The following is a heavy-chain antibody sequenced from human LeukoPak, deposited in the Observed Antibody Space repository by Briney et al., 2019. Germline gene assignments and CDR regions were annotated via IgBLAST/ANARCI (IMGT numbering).Heavy chain of an antibody. D-gene: IGHD6-13*01. J-gene: IGHJ4*02. CDR1: GGSFSGYY. CDR2: INHSGST. CDR3: ASWHSSSWLFDY. Sequence: SETLSLTCAVYGGSFSGYYWSWIRQPPGKGLEWIGEINHSGSTNYNPSLKSRVTISVDTSKNQFSLKLSSVTAADTAVYYCASWHSSSWLFDYWGQGTLVTVSS. V-gene: IGHV4-34*01.